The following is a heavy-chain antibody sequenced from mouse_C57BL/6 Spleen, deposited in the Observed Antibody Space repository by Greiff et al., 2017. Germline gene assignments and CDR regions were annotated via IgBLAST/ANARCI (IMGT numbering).Heavy chain of an antibody. J-gene: IGHJ3*01. CDR2: IDPSDSYT. CDR1: GYTFTSYW. Sequence: QVQLQQPGAELVKPGASVKLSCKASGYTFTSYWMQWVKQRPGQGLEWIGEIDPSDSYTNYNQKFKGKATLTVDTSSSTAYMQLSSLTSEDAAVYYCARGRRVFAYWGQGTLVTVSA. CDR3: ARGRRVFAY. V-gene: IGHV1-50*01.